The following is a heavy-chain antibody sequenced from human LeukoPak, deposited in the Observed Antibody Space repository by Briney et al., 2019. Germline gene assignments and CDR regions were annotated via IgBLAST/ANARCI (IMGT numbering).Heavy chain of an antibody. Sequence: KPSETLSLTCSVSGGSISSYYWSWIRQPPGKGLEWIGYIYYSGSTNYNPSLKSRVTISVDTSKNQFSLKLSSVTAADTAVYYCARDLQYYDYVWGSYDYYFDYWGQGTLVTVSS. CDR2: IYYSGST. CDR1: GGSISSYY. CDR3: ARDLQYYDYVWGSYDYYFDY. J-gene: IGHJ4*02. D-gene: IGHD3-16*01. V-gene: IGHV4-59*01.